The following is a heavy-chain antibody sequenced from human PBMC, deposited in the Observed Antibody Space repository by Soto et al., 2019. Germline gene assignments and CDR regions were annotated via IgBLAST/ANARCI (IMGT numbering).Heavy chain of an antibody. CDR1: GFTFSTNS. J-gene: IGHJ3*02. D-gene: IGHD6-13*01. V-gene: IGHV3-48*01. Sequence: PGGSLRLSCAASGFTFSTNSMNWVRQAPGKGLEWVSYISYSSITIFYADSVKGRFTISRDNAKNSLSLQMNSLRAEDTAVYYCAAYIAAAGTGAFDIWGQATMVTVSS. CDR2: ISYSSITI. CDR3: AAYIAAAGTGAFDI.